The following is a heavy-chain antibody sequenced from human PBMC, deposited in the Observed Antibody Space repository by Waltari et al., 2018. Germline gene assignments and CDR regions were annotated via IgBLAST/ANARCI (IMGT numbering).Heavy chain of an antibody. D-gene: IGHD6-6*01. V-gene: IGHV3-7*01. J-gene: IGHJ4*02. CDR2: IKQDGSEK. CDR3: ARMGSSSSSY. Sequence: EVQLVESGGGLVQPGGSLRLSWAASGFPFRSYWMSWVRQAPGKGLEWVANIKQDGSEKYYVDSVKGRFTISRDNAKNSLYLQMNSLRAEDTAVYYCARMGSSSSSYWGQGTLVTVSS. CDR1: GFPFRSYW.